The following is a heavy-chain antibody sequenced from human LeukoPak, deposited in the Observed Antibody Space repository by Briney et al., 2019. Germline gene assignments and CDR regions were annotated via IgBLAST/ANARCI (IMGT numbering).Heavy chain of an antibody. V-gene: IGHV3-48*03. CDR3: ARGPVAADY. CDR1: GFTFSSYD. Sequence: PEGSLRLSCAASGFTFSSYDMNWVRQAPGKGLEWVSYISSSGSTIYYADSVKGRFTISRDNAKNSLYLQMNSLRAEDTAVYYCARGPVAADYWGQGTLVTVSS. D-gene: IGHD2-15*01. J-gene: IGHJ4*02. CDR2: ISSSGSTI.